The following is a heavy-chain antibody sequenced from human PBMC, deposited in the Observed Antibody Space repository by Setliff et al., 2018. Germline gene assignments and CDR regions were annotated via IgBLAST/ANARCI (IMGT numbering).Heavy chain of an antibody. J-gene: IGHJ6*02. CDR1: GFTFSDYY. Sequence: PGRSLRLSCAVSGFTFSDYYMNWIRQAPGKGLEWLSYIIRGGISTYYSGSVKGRFTISRDNSKNTLYLQMNSLRAEDTAVYYCARDSVYSHAPYYYYYYGMDVWGQGTTVTVSS. CDR2: IIRGGIST. CDR3: ARDSVYSHAPYYYYYYGMDV. V-gene: IGHV3-11*04. D-gene: IGHD5-18*01.